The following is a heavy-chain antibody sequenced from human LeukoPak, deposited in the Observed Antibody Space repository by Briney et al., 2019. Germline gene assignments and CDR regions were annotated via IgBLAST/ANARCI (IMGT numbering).Heavy chain of an antibody. V-gene: IGHV4-59*08. Sequence: GSLRLSCAASGFTFSSYAMSWIRQPPGKGLEWIGYIYYSGSTNYNPSLKSRVTISVDTSKNQFSLKLSSVTAADTAVYYCARRRRGFDPWGQGTLVTVSS. CDR1: GFTFSSYA. CDR2: IYYSGST. CDR3: ARRRRGFDP. J-gene: IGHJ5*02.